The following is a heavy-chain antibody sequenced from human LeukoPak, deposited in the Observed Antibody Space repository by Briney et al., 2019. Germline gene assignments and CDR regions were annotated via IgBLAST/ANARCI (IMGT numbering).Heavy chain of an antibody. D-gene: IGHD3-3*01. J-gene: IGHJ6*02. CDR1: GXSISSGGYY. CDR2: IYYSCST. Sequence: SETLSLTCTVSGXSISSGGYYWSWIRQHPGKGLEWIRYIYYSCSTYYNPSLKSRVTISVDTSNNQFSLKLSSVSAADTAVYYCARADTYYDFWSGYDYYYGMDVWGQGTTVTVSS. CDR3: ARADTYYDFWSGYDYYYGMDV. V-gene: IGHV4-31*03.